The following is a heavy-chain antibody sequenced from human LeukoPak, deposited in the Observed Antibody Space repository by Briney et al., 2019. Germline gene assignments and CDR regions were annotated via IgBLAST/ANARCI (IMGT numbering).Heavy chain of an antibody. V-gene: IGHV1-8*01. CDR2: MNPNSGET. Sequence: ASVKVSCKASGYTFTSYDIDWVGQAAGQGGEGMGWMNPNSGETGYVKKFQGRVTMTRDTSITTAYMELSSLRSEDTAVYYCTRSGFGGGVHFDYWGQGTPVTVSS. CDR3: TRSGFGGGVHFDY. CDR1: GYTFTSYD. J-gene: IGHJ4*02. D-gene: IGHD3-16*01.